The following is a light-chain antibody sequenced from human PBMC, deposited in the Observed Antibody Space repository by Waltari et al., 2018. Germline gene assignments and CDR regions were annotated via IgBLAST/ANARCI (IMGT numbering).Light chain of an antibody. CDR1: QSVSSY. V-gene: IGKV3-20*01. CDR2: HAS. Sequence: EIVLTQSPVTLSLSPGERATLSCRASQSVSSYLTWYQQKPGQAPRLLIYHASSRATGIPDRFSGSGSETDFSLTISRLEPEDFAVYYCQHYVRLPATFGQGTNVEIK. J-gene: IGKJ1*01. CDR3: QHYVRLPAT.